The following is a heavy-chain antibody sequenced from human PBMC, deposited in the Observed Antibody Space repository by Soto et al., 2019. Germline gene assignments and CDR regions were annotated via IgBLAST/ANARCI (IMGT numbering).Heavy chain of an antibody. J-gene: IGHJ4*02. CDR2: INHSGST. CDR3: ARRYCSSTSCCGRITGTGDFDY. CDR1: GGSFSGYY. Sequence: SLTCAVYGGSFSGYYWSWIRQPPGKGLEWIGEINHSGSTNYNPSLKSRFTISVDTSKNQFSLKLSSVTAADTAVYYCARRYCSSTSCCGRITGTGDFDYWGQGTLVTVSS. D-gene: IGHD2-2*01. V-gene: IGHV4-34*01.